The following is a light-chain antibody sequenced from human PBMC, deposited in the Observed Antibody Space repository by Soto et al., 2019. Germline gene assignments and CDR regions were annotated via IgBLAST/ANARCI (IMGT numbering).Light chain of an antibody. J-gene: IGKJ1*01. CDR2: GAS. V-gene: IGKV3-20*01. CDR1: QSVSNN. CDR3: QQYGSSYPWT. Sequence: EIVMTQSPVTLSVSPGEGATLSCRASQSVSNNLAWYQQKPGQAPRLLIYGASSRATGIPDRFSGSGSGTDFTLTIRRLEPEDFAVYYCQQYGSSYPWTFGQGTKVDI.